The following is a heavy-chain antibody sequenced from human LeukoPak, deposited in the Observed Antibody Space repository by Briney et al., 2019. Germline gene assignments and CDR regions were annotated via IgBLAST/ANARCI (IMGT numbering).Heavy chain of an antibody. CDR1: GYTFTGYG. CDR3: ARVLPSRPLGGLWFGSAGHFDY. CDR2: IIPILGIA. D-gene: IGHD3-10*01. J-gene: IGHJ4*02. Sequence: GASVKVSCKASGYTFTGYGISWVRQAPGQGLEWMGRIIPILGIANYAQKFQGRVTITADKSTSTAYMELSSLRSEDTAVYYCARVLPSRPLGGLWFGSAGHFDYWGQGTLVTVSS. V-gene: IGHV1-69*04.